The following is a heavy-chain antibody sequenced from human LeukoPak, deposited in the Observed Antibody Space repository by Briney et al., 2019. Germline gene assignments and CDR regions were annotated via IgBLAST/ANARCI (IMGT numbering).Heavy chain of an antibody. V-gene: IGHV3-30*18. J-gene: IGHJ4*02. CDR1: EFTFSNYG. D-gene: IGHD2-2*01. CDR2: ISKDGSTK. Sequence: GGSLRLSCVASEFTFSNYGMHWVRQAPGKGLEWVAVISKDGSTKIYSASVKGRFTISRDNSKNTMYLQMNSLRAEDTAVYFCAKDWLRYCSSTSCYYFDYWGQGTLVTVSS. CDR3: AKDWLRYCSSTSCYYFDY.